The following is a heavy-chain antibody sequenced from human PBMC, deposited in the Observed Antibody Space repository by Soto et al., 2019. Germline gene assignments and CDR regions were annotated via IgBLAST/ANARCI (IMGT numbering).Heavy chain of an antibody. Sequence: QIQVVQSGAEVKAPGASVKVSCMASGYSSSNYYTHWVRQAPGQGLEWMGIVNPNGASTNYAQRFQGRVTLTRDTSTNPDYRELSRLTSDDTAVYFCASVTTIWSNWGQGTLVTVSS. J-gene: IGHJ4*02. D-gene: IGHD2-21*02. V-gene: IGHV1-46*01. CDR2: VNPNGAST. CDR1: GYSSSNYY. CDR3: ASVTTIWSN.